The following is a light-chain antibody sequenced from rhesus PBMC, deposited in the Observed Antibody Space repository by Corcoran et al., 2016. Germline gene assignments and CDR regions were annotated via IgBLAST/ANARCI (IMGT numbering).Light chain of an antibody. CDR1: QGISNY. CDR2: YAH. V-gene: IGKV1S14*01. CDR3: QQHNGCRPT. J-gene: IGKJ1*01. Sequence: DIQMTQSPSSLSASVGDTVTITCRASQGISNYSAWYQQKPGKAPKPLLYYAHHLESGVPSRFSGGGSRTDFTLPISSLQPEDFATYYCQQHNGCRPTFGQGAKVEIK.